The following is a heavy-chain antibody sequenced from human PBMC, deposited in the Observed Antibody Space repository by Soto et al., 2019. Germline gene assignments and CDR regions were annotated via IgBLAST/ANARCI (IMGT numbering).Heavy chain of an antibody. CDR1: GFTFSSYW. Sequence: GGSLRLSCAASGFTFSSYWMSWVRQAPGKGLEWVANIKQEGSEKYYVDSVKGRFTISRDNAKNSLYLQMNSLRAEDTAVYYCARDELRITMIVGDAFDIWGQGTMVTVSS. V-gene: IGHV3-7*03. D-gene: IGHD3-22*01. CDR3: ARDELRITMIVGDAFDI. J-gene: IGHJ3*02. CDR2: IKQEGSEK.